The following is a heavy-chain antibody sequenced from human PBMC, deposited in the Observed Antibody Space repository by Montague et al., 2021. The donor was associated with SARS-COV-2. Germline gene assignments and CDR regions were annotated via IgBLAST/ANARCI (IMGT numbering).Heavy chain of an antibody. J-gene: IGHJ4*02. CDR2: ISWNDDTT. CDR1: GFNFRDYS. D-gene: IGHD4-17*01. V-gene: IGHV3-43*01. Sequence: SLRLSCAASGFNFRDYSMHWFRQPPGKGLELFSLISWNDDTTYYLDSVKGRFTISRDDNNNSLYLQMNNLRIEDTALYYCVKEEEAAVGDSFLFDQWGRGALVRVSS. CDR3: VKEEEAAVGDSFLFDQ.